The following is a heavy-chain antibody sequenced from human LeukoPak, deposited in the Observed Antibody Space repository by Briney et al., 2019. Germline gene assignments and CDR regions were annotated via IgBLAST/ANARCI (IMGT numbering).Heavy chain of an antibody. D-gene: IGHD5-12*01. Sequence: PGGSLRLSCAASGFTFSDYYMSWIRQAPGKGLEWVSYISSSGSTIYYADSVKGRFTISRDNAKNSLYLQMNSLRAEDTAVYYCARELWRASVVAAKEFDYWGQGTLVTVSS. CDR3: ARELWRASVVAAKEFDY. V-gene: IGHV3-11*01. J-gene: IGHJ4*02. CDR2: ISSSGSTI. CDR1: GFTFSDYY.